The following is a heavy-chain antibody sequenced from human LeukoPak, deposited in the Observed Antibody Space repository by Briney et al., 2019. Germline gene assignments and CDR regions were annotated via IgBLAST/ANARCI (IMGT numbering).Heavy chain of an antibody. CDR1: GFSVSSNY. V-gene: IGHV3-53*01. Sequence: GGSLRLSCAASGFSVSSNYMSWVRQTPGKGLEWVSGIYSGGHIYYADSVKGRFTISRDNAKNSLYLQMSSLRAEDTAVYYCARVTSGSSYRPFDYWGQGTLVTVSS. J-gene: IGHJ4*02. D-gene: IGHD3-10*01. CDR3: ARVTSGSSYRPFDY. CDR2: IYSGGHI.